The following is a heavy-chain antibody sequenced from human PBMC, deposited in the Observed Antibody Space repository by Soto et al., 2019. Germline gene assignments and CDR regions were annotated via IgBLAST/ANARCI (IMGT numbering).Heavy chain of an antibody. J-gene: IGHJ5*02. Sequence: QVQLQESGPGLVEPSQTPALTCTVSGASSSSGGYYWTWLRQHPGKALEWIGYTYYRGSTYYNTSLKSRVTISVDTSKKQCSLKLSSVTAADTAVYYCARGPLSWGEGTLGTVSS. CDR3: ARGPLS. CDR2: TYYRGST. CDR1: GASSSSGGYY. V-gene: IGHV4-31*03.